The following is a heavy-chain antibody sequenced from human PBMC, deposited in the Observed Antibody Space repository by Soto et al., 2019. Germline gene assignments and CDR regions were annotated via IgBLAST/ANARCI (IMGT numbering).Heavy chain of an antibody. J-gene: IGHJ4*02. Sequence: QVQLLQSGSEVKKPGASVRVSCRASGYIFDTYPIHWLRQAPGKGLEWLGWINPGNDDTGYSQKFQGRVTITGDTSASTAYIQLSSLRSEDTAVYYCARHHRSGSLHRWDYWGQGTLVTVS. CDR1: GYIFDTYP. CDR2: INPGNDDT. V-gene: IGHV1-3*01. CDR3: ARHHRSGSLHRWDY. D-gene: IGHD3-10*01.